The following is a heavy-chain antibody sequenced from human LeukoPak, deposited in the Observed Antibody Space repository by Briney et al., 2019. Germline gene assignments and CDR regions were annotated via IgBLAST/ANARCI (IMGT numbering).Heavy chain of an antibody. Sequence: PGGSLRLSCAASGFIFSTYSMNWVRQAPGKGLECVSSISGNSVYTFYAASVKGRFTISRDSAKNSLYLQMNSLRAEDTAVYYCARSHTSGYYSINWFDPWGQGTLVIVSS. CDR2: ISGNSVYT. D-gene: IGHD3-22*01. V-gene: IGHV3-21*01. CDR1: GFIFSTYS. J-gene: IGHJ5*02. CDR3: ARSHTSGYYSINWFDP.